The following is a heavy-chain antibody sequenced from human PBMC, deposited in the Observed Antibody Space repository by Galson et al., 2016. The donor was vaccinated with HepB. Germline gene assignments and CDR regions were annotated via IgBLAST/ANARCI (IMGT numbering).Heavy chain of an antibody. Sequence: SLRLSCAASGFTFSSNSTNWVRQAPGKGLEWVSSISSSSSYIYYADSVKGRFTISRDNAKNSLYLQMNSLRAEDTAVYYCASQGELIPAGRLDPWGQGTLVIVSS. V-gene: IGHV3-21*01. CDR1: GFTFSSNS. CDR3: ASQGELIPAGRLDP. D-gene: IGHD2-2*01. CDR2: ISSSSSYI. J-gene: IGHJ5*02.